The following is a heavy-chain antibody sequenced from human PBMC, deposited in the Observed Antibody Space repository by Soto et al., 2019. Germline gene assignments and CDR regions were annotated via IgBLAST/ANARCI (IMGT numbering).Heavy chain of an antibody. J-gene: IGHJ4*02. Sequence: SETLSLTCAVSGYSISSGYYWGWIRQPPGKGLEWIGHIYHSGSTYYNPSLKSRVIISEGTSKNQFSLNLKSVTAADTAVYYCARLKGGEMYGDYVADWGQGTLVTVSS. D-gene: IGHD4-17*01. CDR1: GYSISSGYY. CDR3: ARLKGGEMYGDYVAD. CDR2: IYHSGST. V-gene: IGHV4-38-2*01.